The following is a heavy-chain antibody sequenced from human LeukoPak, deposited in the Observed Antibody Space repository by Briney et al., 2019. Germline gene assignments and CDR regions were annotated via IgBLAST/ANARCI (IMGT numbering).Heavy chain of an antibody. J-gene: IGHJ6*02. D-gene: IGHD2-15*01. CDR2: IYYSGYT. CDR1: GGSISSSTYY. V-gene: IGHV4-39*01. CDR3: ATSGPGYYYGMDV. Sequence: KPSETLSLTCTVSGGSISSSTYYWGWIRQLPGKGLEWIGSIYYSGYTYHNPSLESRVTMSVDTSKNQFSLKLTSVTAADTAVYYCATSGPGYYYGMDVWGQGTTVTVSS.